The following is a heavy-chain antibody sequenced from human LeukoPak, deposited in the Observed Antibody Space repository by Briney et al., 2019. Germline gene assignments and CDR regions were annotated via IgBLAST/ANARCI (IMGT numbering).Heavy chain of an antibody. CDR3: ARGARGSGTASDY. J-gene: IGHJ4*02. D-gene: IGHD3-10*01. CDR2: INSDGSST. V-gene: IGHV3-74*01. Sequence: RGSLRLSCAASGFTFSSYWMHWVRQAPGKVLVWVSRINSDGSSTNYADSVKGRFTISRDNAKNTLHPQMNSLRAEDTAVYYCARGARGSGTASDYWGQGTLVTVSS. CDR1: GFTFSSYW.